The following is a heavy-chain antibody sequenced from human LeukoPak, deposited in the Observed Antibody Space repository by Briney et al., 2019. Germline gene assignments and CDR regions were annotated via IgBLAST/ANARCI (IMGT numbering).Heavy chain of an antibody. J-gene: IGHJ4*02. CDR1: GYSFTTSW. CDR2: IYPGDSDT. CDR3: ARLSYDSSGSIDY. Sequence: GESLKISCKGSGYSFTTSWSGWVRQMPGKGRGWLGIIYPGDSDTRYSPSFQGQVTISADKSISTAYLQWSSLKASDTAMYYCARLSYDSSGSIDYWGQGTLVTVSS. D-gene: IGHD3-22*01. V-gene: IGHV5-51*01.